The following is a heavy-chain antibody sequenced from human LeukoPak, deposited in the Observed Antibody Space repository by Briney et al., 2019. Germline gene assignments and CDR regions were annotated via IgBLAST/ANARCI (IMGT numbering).Heavy chain of an antibody. J-gene: IGHJ6*03. Sequence: SETLSLTCTVSGGSISSYYWSWIRQPPGKGLEWIGYIYYSGSTNYNPSLKSRVTISVDTSKNQFSLKLSSVTAADTAVYYCARYGDYYYYYYMDVWGKGTTVTVSS. V-gene: IGHV4-59*12. D-gene: IGHD4-17*01. CDR1: GGSISSYY. CDR3: ARYGDYYYYYYMDV. CDR2: IYYSGST.